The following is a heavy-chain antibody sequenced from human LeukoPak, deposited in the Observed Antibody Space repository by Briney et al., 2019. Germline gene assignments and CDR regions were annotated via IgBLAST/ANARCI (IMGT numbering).Heavy chain of an antibody. CDR2: IYTSGGT. J-gene: IGHJ6*02. D-gene: IGHD3-10*01. CDR3: ARGIGGWFGELFSYYGMDV. V-gene: IGHV4-61*02. Sequence: KASETLSLTCTVSGGSISSGSYYWSWIRQPAGKGLEWIGRIYTSGGTNYNPSLKSRVTISVDTSKNQFSLKLSSVTAADTAVYYCARGIGGWFGELFSYYGMDVWGQGTTVTVSS. CDR1: GGSISSGSYY.